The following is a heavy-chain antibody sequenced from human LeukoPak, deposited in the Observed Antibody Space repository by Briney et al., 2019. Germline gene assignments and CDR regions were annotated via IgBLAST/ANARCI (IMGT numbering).Heavy chain of an antibody. CDR2: TVGSRPDT. D-gene: IGHD1-26*01. Sequence: GGSLRLSCAASGFTFTNYAMSWVRQTPGKGLEWVAATVGSRPDTYSADSVKGRFTISRDNSMNTLYLQMNSLGPEGTAVYFCARDPYSGSYGSYYYYYMDVWGKGTTVTVSS. CDR3: ARDPYSGSYGSYYYYYMDV. J-gene: IGHJ6*03. CDR1: GFTFTNYA. V-gene: IGHV3-23*01.